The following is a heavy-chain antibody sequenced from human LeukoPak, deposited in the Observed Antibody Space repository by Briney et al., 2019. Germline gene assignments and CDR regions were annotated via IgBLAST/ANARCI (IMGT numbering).Heavy chain of an antibody. CDR3: ARGGGAFDI. J-gene: IGHJ3*02. D-gene: IGHD2-15*01. Sequence: PGGSLRPSCAASGFTFSSYGMTWVRQAPGKGLEWVSSISSSSGYIYYADSVKGRFTISRDNAKNSLYLQMNSLRAEDTAVYYCARGGGAFDIWGQGTMVTVSS. V-gene: IGHV3-21*01. CDR1: GFTFSSYG. CDR2: ISSSSGYI.